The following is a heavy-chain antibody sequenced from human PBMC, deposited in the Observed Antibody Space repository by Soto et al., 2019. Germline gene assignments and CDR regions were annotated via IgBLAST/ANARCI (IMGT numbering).Heavy chain of an antibody. Sequence: QVQLQESGPGLVKPSETLSLTCTVSGGSVSSGSYHWSWIRQPPGKGLEWIGYIYYSGSTNYNPALKSRVTISVDTSKNQFSLKLYFVTAADTAVYYCARAVRCSGGSCYSGIGWFDPWGQGTLVTVSS. CDR2: IYYSGST. D-gene: IGHD2-15*01. CDR1: GGSVSSGSYH. CDR3: ARAVRCSGGSCYSGIGWFDP. V-gene: IGHV4-61*01. J-gene: IGHJ5*02.